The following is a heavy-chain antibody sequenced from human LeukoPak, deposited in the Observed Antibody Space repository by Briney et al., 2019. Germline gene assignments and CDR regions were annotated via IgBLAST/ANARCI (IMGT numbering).Heavy chain of an antibody. CDR1: GFRFSTFW. V-gene: IGHV3-7*01. J-gene: IGHJ5*02. CDR3: ATSDDAAGTS. D-gene: IGHD6-25*01. CDR2: INQNGGVK. Sequence: GGSLRLSCAASGFRFSTFWMSWVRQAPGKGLYWVANINQNGGVKHYVDSVKGRFTISRDNAKNSLFLQMTSLRADDTAIYYCATSDDAAGTSWGQGTLVTVSS.